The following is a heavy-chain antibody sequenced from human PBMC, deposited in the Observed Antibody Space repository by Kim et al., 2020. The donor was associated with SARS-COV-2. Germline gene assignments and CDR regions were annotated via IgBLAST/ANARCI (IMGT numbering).Heavy chain of an antibody. D-gene: IGHD2-2*02. CDR3: AKSITTSCYTSIDY. Sequence: GSLRLSCAAPGFTFSSFAMSWVRQAPGKGLEWVTAISGVGDTTYYADSVKGRFTISRDNSKSTWYLQMNSLRAEDTAVYYCAKSITTSCYTSIDYWGQG. CDR1: GFTFSSFA. CDR2: ISGVGDTT. V-gene: IGHV3-23*01. J-gene: IGHJ4*02.